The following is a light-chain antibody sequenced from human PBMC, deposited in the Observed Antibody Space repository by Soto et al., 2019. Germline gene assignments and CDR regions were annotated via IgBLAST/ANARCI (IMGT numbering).Light chain of an antibody. Sequence: QAVVSQPASVSGSPGQSITISCTGTSSDVGSNNLVSWYQQHPGKAPKLMIYEVSKRPSGISNRFSGSKSGNTASLTISGLQAEDEADYYCCSYAGRSASDVFGAGTKLTVL. CDR1: SSDVGSNNL. J-gene: IGLJ1*01. V-gene: IGLV2-23*02. CDR3: CSYAGRSASDV. CDR2: EVS.